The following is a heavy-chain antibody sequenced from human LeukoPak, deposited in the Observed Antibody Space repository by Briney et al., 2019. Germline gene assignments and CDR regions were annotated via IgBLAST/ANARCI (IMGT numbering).Heavy chain of an antibody. CDR1: GFTFSDYY. CDR2: ISSSSSYT. D-gene: IGHD3-10*01. J-gene: IGHJ4*02. CDR3: ARNAVSGSYSLYYFDY. V-gene: IGHV3-11*06. Sequence: GGSLRLSCAASGFTFSDYYMSWIRQAPGKGLEWVSYISSSSSYTNYADSVEGRFTISRDSAKNSLYLQMNSLRAEDTAVHYCARNAVSGSYSLYYFDYWGQGTLVTVSS.